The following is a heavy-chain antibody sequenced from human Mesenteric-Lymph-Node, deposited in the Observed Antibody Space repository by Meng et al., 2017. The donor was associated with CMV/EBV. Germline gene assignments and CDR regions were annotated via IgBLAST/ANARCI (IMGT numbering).Heavy chain of an antibody. D-gene: IGHD2-2*01. J-gene: IGHJ6*02. CDR3: ARDFWSRYCSSTSCSSMDV. CDR1: GFTFSSYA. CDR2: ISYDGSNK. Sequence: GESLKISCAASGFTFSSYAMHWVRQAPGKGLEWVAVISYDGSNKYYADSVKGRFTISRDNSKNTLYLQMNSLRAEDTAVYYCARDFWSRYCSSTSCSSMDVWGQGTTVTVSS. V-gene: IGHV3-30-3*01.